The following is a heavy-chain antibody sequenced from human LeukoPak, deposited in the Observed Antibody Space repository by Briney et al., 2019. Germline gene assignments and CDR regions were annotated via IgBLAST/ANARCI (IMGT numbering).Heavy chain of an antibody. Sequence: SESLSLTCAVSGYSISSGYYWGWIRQPPGKGLEWIGSIYHSGSTYYNPSLKSRVTISVDTSKNQFSLKLSSVTAADTAVYYCARGNDFWSGYFSRWFDPWGQGTLVTVSS. D-gene: IGHD3-3*01. V-gene: IGHV4-38-2*01. CDR2: IYHSGST. J-gene: IGHJ5*02. CDR3: ARGNDFWSGYFSRWFDP. CDR1: GYSISSGYY.